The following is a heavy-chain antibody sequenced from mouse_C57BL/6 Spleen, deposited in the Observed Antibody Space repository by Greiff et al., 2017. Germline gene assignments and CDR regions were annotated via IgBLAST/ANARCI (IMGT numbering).Heavy chain of an antibody. D-gene: IGHD3-3*01. J-gene: IGHJ2*01. Sequence: QVKLQQPGAELVKPGASVKMSCKASGYTFTSYWITWVKQRPGQGLEWIGDIYPGSGSTNYNEKFKSKATLAVDTSSSTAYMQLSSLTSEDSAVYYCARGDCNYCDYWGPGTTLTVSS. CDR1: GYTFTSYW. CDR2: IYPGSGST. CDR3: ARGDCNYCDY. V-gene: IGHV1-55*01.